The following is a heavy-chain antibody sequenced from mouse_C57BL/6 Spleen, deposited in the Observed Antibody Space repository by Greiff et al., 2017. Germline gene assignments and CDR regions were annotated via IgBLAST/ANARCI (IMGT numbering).Heavy chain of an antibody. CDR1: GYAFSSYW. J-gene: IGHJ2*01. V-gene: IGHV1-80*01. Sequence: VKLMESGAELVKPGASVKISCKASGYAFSSYWMNWVKQRPGKGLEWIGQIYPGDGDTNYNGKFKGKATLTADKSSSPAYMQLSSLTSEDSAVYFCARGGDLHFDYWGQGTTLTVSS. CDR2: IYPGDGDT. CDR3: ARGGDLHFDY.